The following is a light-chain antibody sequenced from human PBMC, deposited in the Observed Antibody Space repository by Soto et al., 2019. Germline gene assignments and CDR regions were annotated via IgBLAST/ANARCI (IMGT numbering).Light chain of an antibody. CDR2: GAS. CDR3: QQYNNWPRT. CDR1: QSVSSRS. Sequence: EIVMTQSPATLSVSPGERATLSCRASQSVSSRSLAWYQQKPGQAPRLLIYGASTRATGIPARFSGSGSGTEFTLTISSLQSEDFAVYYCQQYNNWPRTFGQGTKVDI. J-gene: IGKJ1*01. V-gene: IGKV3-15*01.